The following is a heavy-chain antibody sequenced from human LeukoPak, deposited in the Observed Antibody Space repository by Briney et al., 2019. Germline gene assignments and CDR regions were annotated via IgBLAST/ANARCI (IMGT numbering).Heavy chain of an antibody. CDR3: ARDSYYDSSGYSPTPHYFDY. V-gene: IGHV3-21*01. Sequence: GGSLRLSCAASGFTFSSYSMNWVRQAPGKGLEWVSSISSSSSYIYYTDSVKGRFTISRDNAKNSLYLQMNSLRAEDTAVYYCARDSYYDSSGYSPTPHYFDYWGQGTLVTVSS. CDR2: ISSSSSYI. J-gene: IGHJ4*02. D-gene: IGHD3-22*01. CDR1: GFTFSSYS.